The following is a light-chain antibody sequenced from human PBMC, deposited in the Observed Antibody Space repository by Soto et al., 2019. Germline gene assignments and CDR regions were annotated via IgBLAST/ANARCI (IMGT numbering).Light chain of an antibody. J-gene: IGLJ1*01. CDR2: EVS. V-gene: IGLV2-14*01. CDR3: RSYADVVTLEV. Sequence: QSVLTQPASVSGALGQSITISYTSTSNDFGGHNYVSWDQQRPGRGPKLILYEVSDRASGVCNRFSGCKAGNAASLAISGLQPQDVADYWWRSYADVVTLEVFGPGTKGT. CDR1: SNDFGGHNY.